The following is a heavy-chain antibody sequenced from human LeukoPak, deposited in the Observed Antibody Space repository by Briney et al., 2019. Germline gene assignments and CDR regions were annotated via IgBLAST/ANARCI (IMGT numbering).Heavy chain of an antibody. J-gene: IGHJ4*02. CDR3: AKESYDSSGYYATNFDY. CDR1: GYSFTSYW. Sequence: GESLKISCKGSGYSFTSYWIGWVRQMPGKGLEWMGIIYPGDSDTRYSPSFQGQVTISADKSISTAYLQWSSLKASDTAMYYCAKESYDSSGYYATNFDYWGQGTLVTVSS. CDR2: IYPGDSDT. D-gene: IGHD3-22*01. V-gene: IGHV5-51*01.